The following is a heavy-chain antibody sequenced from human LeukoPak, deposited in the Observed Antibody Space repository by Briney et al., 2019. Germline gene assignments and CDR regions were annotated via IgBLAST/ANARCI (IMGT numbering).Heavy chain of an antibody. J-gene: IGHJ4*02. CDR1: GGSFSGYY. CDR3: ARVVTMVRGGGFDY. D-gene: IGHD3-10*01. CDR2: INHSGST. Sequence: PSETLSLTCAVYGGSFSGYYWSWIRQPPGKGLEWIGEINHSGSTNYNPSLKSRVTISVDTSKNQFSLKLSSVTAADTAVYYCARVVTMVRGGGFDYWGQGTLVTVSS. V-gene: IGHV4-34*01.